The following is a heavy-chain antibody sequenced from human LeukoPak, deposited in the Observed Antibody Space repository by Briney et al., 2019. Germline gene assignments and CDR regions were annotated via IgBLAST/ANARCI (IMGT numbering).Heavy chain of an antibody. CDR3: TSSPIAAAGAGYYYYYMDV. D-gene: IGHD6-13*01. CDR2: IRSKANSYAT. J-gene: IGHJ6*03. Sequence: GGSLRLSCAASGFTFSGSAMHWVRQASGEGLEWVGRIRSKANSYATAYAASVKGRFTISRDDSKNTAYLQMNSLKTEDTAVYYCTSSPIAAAGAGYYYYYMDVWGKGATVTVSS. V-gene: IGHV3-73*01. CDR1: GFTFSGSA.